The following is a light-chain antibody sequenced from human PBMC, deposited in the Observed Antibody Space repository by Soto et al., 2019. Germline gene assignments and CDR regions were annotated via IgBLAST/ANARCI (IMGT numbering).Light chain of an antibody. J-gene: IGKJ2*01. V-gene: IGKV1-5*03. CDR1: QSISIY. CDR3: QQYKSYLYT. Sequence: DIQMTQSPSTLSASVGDRVTITCRASQSISIYLAWYQQKPGKAPKLLIYEASSLESGVPSRFGGSGSGTEFTLTISSLQPDDVATYYCQQYKSYLYTFGQGTKLEIK. CDR2: EAS.